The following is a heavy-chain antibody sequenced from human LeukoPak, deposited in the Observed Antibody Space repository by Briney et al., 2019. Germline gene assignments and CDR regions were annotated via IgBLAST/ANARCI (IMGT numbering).Heavy chain of an antibody. V-gene: IGHV4-59*01. J-gene: IGHJ4*02. Sequence: SETLSLTCTVSGGSISNYYWGWMRQSPEKGLEWIGYLYYTGSANYNPSLKSRVTIAVDTSTNHFSLKLTSVTAADTALYYCARYSGYDGWFFDHWGQGSLVTVSS. D-gene: IGHD5-12*01. CDR2: LYYTGSA. CDR3: ARYSGYDGWFFDH. CDR1: GGSISNYY.